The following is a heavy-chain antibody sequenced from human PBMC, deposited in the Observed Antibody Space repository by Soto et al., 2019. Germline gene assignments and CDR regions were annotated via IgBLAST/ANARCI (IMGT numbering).Heavy chain of an antibody. CDR3: ASLGGPNSSTCYYYCYMDV. Sequence: GESLKISCKGSGYSFTSYWIGWGRQMPGKGLEWMGIIYPGDSDTRYSPSFQGQVTISAYKSISTAYLQWSSLKASDTAMYYCASLGGPNSSTCYYYCYMDVWGKGTTVTVSS. CDR1: GYSFTSYW. CDR2: IYPGDSDT. V-gene: IGHV5-51*01. D-gene: IGHD6-6*01. J-gene: IGHJ6*03.